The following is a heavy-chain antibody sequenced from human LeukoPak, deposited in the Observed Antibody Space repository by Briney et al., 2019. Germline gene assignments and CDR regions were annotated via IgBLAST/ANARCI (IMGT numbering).Heavy chain of an antibody. D-gene: IGHD4-11*01. CDR2: IWSDGTNR. CDR1: GFTFSHYG. CDR3: AKDAQRGFDYSNSLDN. Sequence: GRSLRLSCATSGFTFSHYGMHWVRQAPGKGLEWVAVIWSDGTNRYYGDPVKGRFTISRDNFQRTVYLQMNSLGAEDTAVYYRAKDAQRGFDYSNSLDNWGQGTLVTVSS. J-gene: IGHJ4*02. V-gene: IGHV3-33*06.